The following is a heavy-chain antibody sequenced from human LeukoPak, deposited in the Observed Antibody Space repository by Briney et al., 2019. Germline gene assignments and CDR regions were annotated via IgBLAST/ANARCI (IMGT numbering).Heavy chain of an antibody. Sequence: GGSLRLSCAASGFTVSSNYMSWVRQAPGKGLEWVSVIYSGGSTYYADSVKGRFTISRDNSKNTLYLQMNSLRAEDTAVYYCARDSTGGFTYYYDSSDEGHFQHWGQGTLVTVSS. D-gene: IGHD3-22*01. J-gene: IGHJ1*01. V-gene: IGHV3-66*01. CDR1: GFTVSSNY. CDR2: IYSGGST. CDR3: ARDSTGGFTYYYDSSDEGHFQH.